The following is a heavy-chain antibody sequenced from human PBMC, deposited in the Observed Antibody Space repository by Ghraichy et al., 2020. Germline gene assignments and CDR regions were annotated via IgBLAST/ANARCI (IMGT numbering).Heavy chain of an antibody. CDR3: ASITRAGAFDF. V-gene: IGHV4-34*08. CDR1: GATLSEYY. CDR2: IDHRGGT. Sequence: SETLSLTCDVSGATLSEYYFTWIRQPPGKALEWIGEIDHRGGTDYNPSLQSRVSISVDTSQNQLYLKLRSVTAADTSVYYCASITRAGAFDFWGHGSLVTVAS. J-gene: IGHJ5*01. D-gene: IGHD4/OR15-4a*01.